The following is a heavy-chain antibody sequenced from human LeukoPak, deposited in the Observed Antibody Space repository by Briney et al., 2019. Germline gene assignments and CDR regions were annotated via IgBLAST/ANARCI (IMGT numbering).Heavy chain of an antibody. D-gene: IGHD6-6*01. J-gene: IGHJ6*03. CDR3: AGEKAARYYIDV. V-gene: IGHV3-48*01. CDR2: ISSRSSTM. Sequence: QPGGSLRLSCAASGFTFDDYGMNWVRQAPGKGLEWVSYISSRSSTMYYADSVKGRFTVSRDNAKNSLYLQMNSLRAEDTAVYYCAGEKAARYYIDVWGKGTTVTVSS. CDR1: GFTFDDYG.